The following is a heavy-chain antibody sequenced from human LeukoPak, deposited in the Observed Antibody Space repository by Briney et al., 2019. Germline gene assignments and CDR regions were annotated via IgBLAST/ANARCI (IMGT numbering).Heavy chain of an antibody. CDR1: GDSLSSNSAD. CDR2: TYYRYKLYK. D-gene: IGHD1-26*01. J-gene: IGHJ6*02. Sequence: SQTLSLTCALSGDSLSSNSADWHWLRQSPSRGLEWLGRTYYRYKLYKDYAVTVKSRIPLNPDTSKTQFSLQLNSVTPEDTAVYYSARGHVGSPRYYSRMDVWGQGTTVTVSS. V-gene: IGHV6-1*01. CDR3: ARGHVGSPRYYSRMDV.